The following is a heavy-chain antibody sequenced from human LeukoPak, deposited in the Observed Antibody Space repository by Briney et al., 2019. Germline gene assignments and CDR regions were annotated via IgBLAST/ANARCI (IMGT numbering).Heavy chain of an antibody. J-gene: IGHJ6*02. Sequence: SETLSLTCTVSGGSVASTGRYWGWIRQPPGKGLEWIGSAYYTGDIYSPPCLKSRLTISVDTSKNQFALTLSSVTAADTAVYYCGRHVSNGWDYHYGLDVWGRGTTVTVSS. CDR1: GGSVASTGRY. CDR3: GRHVSNGWDYHYGLDV. D-gene: IGHD6-19*01. V-gene: IGHV4-39*01. CDR2: AYYTGDI.